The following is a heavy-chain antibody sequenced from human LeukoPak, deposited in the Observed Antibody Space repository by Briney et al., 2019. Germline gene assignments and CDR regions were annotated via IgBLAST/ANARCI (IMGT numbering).Heavy chain of an antibody. CDR1: GFTFSSFW. CDR3: APGFRPFHY. V-gene: IGHV3-7*01. Sequence: GGSLRLSCAASGFTFSSFWMSWVRQAPGKGLEWVANMKQDGSEKYYVDSVKGRFTISRHNAKNSLYLQMNSLRAEDTAVYYCAPGFRPFHYWGQGTLVTVSS. CDR2: MKQDGSEK. J-gene: IGHJ4*02.